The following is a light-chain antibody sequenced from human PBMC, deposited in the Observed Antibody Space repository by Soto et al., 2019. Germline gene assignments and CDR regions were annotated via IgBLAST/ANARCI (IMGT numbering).Light chain of an antibody. CDR3: QQYNSYSWT. CDR1: QRTSGW. CDR2: KAS. J-gene: IGKJ1*01. Sequence: DIQMTQSPSTLSASVGDRVTITCRASQRTSGWLAWYQQKPGKAPKLLMYKASSLESGVPSRFSGSGSGTEFTLTISSLQPDDFATYYCQQYNSYSWTFGQGTKVDIK. V-gene: IGKV1-5*03.